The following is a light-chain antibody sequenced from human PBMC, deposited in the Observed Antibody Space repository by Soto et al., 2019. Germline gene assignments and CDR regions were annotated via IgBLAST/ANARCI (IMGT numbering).Light chain of an antibody. CDR2: NNN. V-gene: IGLV1-47*01. J-gene: IGLJ1*01. CDR1: SSNIA. Sequence: QSVLTQPPSASATPGQRVTISCSGASSNIAWYQHLPGTSPKLLIYNNNQWPSGVPDRFSGSKSGTSASLAISGLRSEDEADYYCAAWDDSLSGPYVFGTGTKVTVL. CDR3: AAWDDSLSGPYV.